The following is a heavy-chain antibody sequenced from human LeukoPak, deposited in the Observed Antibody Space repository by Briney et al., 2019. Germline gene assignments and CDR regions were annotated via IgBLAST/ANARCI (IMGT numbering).Heavy chain of an antibody. CDR2: IYSGGST. J-gene: IGHJ4*02. V-gene: IGHV3-53*01. Sequence: SGGSLRLSCAASGFTVSSNYMSWVRQAPGKGLEWVSVIYSGGSTYYADSVKGRFTISRDNSKNTLYLQMNSLRAEDTAVYYCARGAEEMATISHYFDYWGQGTLVTVSS. D-gene: IGHD5-24*01. CDR1: GFTVSSNY. CDR3: ARGAEEMATISHYFDY.